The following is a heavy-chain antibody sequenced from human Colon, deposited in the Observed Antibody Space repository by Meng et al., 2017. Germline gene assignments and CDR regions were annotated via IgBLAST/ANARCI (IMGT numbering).Heavy chain of an antibody. Sequence: GESLKISCAASGFTFSAYAMSWVRQAPGKGLEWVSSISGTGGSGNTQYAASVKGRFTIPRDTSRNTLYLQINSLRVDDTALYYCVKETKSSSGWEFDFWGQGTLVTVSS. J-gene: IGHJ4*02. CDR1: GFTFSAYA. D-gene: IGHD6-19*01. CDR2: ISGTGGSGNT. V-gene: IGHV3-23*01. CDR3: VKETKSSSGWEFDF.